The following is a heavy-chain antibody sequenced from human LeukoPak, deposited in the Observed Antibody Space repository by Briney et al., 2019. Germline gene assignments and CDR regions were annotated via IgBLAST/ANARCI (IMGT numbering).Heavy chain of an antibody. V-gene: IGHV4-34*01. D-gene: IGHD2-15*01. CDR1: GFTFSAYW. CDR3: ARERGVVVVAANDAFDI. J-gene: IGHJ3*02. CDR2: INQSGST. Sequence: PGESLRLSCAASGFTFSAYWMTWVRQPPGKGLEWIGEINQSGSTNYNPPLKSRVTISVDTSKNQFSLKLSSVTAADTAVYYRARERGVVVVAANDAFDIWGQGTMVTVSS.